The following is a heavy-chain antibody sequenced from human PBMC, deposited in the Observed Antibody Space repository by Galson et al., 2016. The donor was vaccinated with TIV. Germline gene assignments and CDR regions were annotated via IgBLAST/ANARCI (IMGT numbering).Heavy chain of an antibody. CDR1: GFSLYTRGVG. CDR3: ARRGEASFTGFFDL. Sequence: PALVKPPQTLTLTCTFSGFSLYTRGVGVGWIRQPPGKALEWLALFYWDGEERYSPSLRGRVTISTDTSGNEVVLRMTNMDPVDTGTYFCARRGEASFTGFFDLWGQGSLVTVSS. D-gene: IGHD1-26*01. J-gene: IGHJ4*02. V-gene: IGHV2-5*02. CDR2: FYWDGEE.